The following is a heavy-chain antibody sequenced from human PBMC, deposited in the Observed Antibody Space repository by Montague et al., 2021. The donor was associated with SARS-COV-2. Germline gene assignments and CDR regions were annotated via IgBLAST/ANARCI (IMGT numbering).Heavy chain of an antibody. CDR2: IYYSGST. V-gene: IGHV4-39*07. Sequence: SETLSLTCTVAGGSISSSSYYWGWIRQPPGKGLEWIGSIYYSGSTYYKPSLKSRVTISVDTSKNQFSLKLSPVTAADTAVYYCARVGRQQLVRLSGMDVWGQGTTVTVSS. J-gene: IGHJ6*02. CDR3: ARVGRQQLVRLSGMDV. D-gene: IGHD6-13*01. CDR1: GGSISSSSYY.